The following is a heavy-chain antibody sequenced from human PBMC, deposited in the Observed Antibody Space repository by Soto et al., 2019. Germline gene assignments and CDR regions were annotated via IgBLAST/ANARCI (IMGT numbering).Heavy chain of an antibody. CDR1: GYSFTSYW. CDR3: ARPPLYSGYENDAFYT. Sequence: PGESLKISCKGSGYSFTSYWIGWVRQMPGKGLEWMGIIYPGDSDTRYSPSFQGQVTISADKSISTAYLQWSSLKASDTAMYYCARPPLYSGYENDAFYTWGKGKMLTVSS. D-gene: IGHD5-12*01. CDR2: IYPGDSDT. J-gene: IGHJ3*02. V-gene: IGHV5-51*01.